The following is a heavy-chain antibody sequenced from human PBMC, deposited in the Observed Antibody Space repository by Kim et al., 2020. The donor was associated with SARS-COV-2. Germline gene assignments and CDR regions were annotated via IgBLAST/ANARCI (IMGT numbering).Heavy chain of an antibody. CDR2: IYYSGST. CDR1: GGSISSYY. Sequence: SETLSLTCTVSGGSISSYYWSWIRQPPGKGLEWIGYIYYSGSTNYNPSLKSRVTISVDTSKNQFSLKLSSVTAADTAVYYCARAEGSYFDWLLSEYYFDYWGQGTLVTVSS. J-gene: IGHJ4*02. CDR3: ARAEGSYFDWLLSEYYFDY. V-gene: IGHV4-59*01. D-gene: IGHD3-9*01.